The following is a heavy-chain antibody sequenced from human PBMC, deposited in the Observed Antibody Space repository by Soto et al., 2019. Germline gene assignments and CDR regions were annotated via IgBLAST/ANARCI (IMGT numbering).Heavy chain of an antibody. CDR2: IYYSGST. Sequence: SETLSLTCTVSGGALSSYYWSWIRQPPGKGLEWIGYIYYSGSTNYNPSLKSRVTISVDTSKNQFSLKLSSVTAADTAVYYCARVMFWDDSSGYYYDYWGQGTLVTVSS. D-gene: IGHD3-22*01. CDR1: GGALSSYY. V-gene: IGHV4-59*01. CDR3: ARVMFWDDSSGYYYDY. J-gene: IGHJ4*02.